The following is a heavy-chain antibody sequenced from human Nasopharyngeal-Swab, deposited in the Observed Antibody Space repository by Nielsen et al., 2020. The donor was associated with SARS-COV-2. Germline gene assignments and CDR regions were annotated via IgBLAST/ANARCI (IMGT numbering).Heavy chain of an antibody. CDR2: IYYSGST. J-gene: IGHJ3*02. Sequence: SETLSLTCTVSGGSISSYYWSWIRQPPGKGLEWIGYIYYSGSTNYNPSLKSRVTISVDTSKNQFSLKLSSVTAADTAVYYCARHVPMVTARGDAFDTWGQGTMVTVSS. CDR3: ARHVPMVTARGDAFDT. V-gene: IGHV4-59*08. D-gene: IGHD2-21*02. CDR1: GGSISSYY.